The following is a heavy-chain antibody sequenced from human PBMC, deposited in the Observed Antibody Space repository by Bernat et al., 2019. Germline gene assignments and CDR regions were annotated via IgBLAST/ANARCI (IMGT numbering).Heavy chain of an antibody. J-gene: IGHJ3*02. CDR3: ARESMLRGSYDAFDI. Sequence: EVQLVESGGALVQPGGSLRPSCAASGFTFRNFDMHWVRQATGKGLEWVAGIGVRGDTYHPESVKGRFTVSRENAKNSVYLQMNSLRAGDTAVYYCARESMLRGSYDAFDIWGQGTVVTVSS. V-gene: IGHV3-13*01. CDR2: IGVRGDT. CDR1: GFTFRNFD. D-gene: IGHD3-10*02.